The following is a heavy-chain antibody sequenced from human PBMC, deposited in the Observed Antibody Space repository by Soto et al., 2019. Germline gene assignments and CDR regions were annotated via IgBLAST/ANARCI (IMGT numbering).Heavy chain of an antibody. J-gene: IGHJ4*02. CDR1: GFTFSSYA. CDR2: ISGSGGST. V-gene: IGHV3-23*01. Sequence: EVHLLESGGGLVQPGGSLRLSCAASGFTFSSYAMSWVRQAPGKGLEWVSGISGSGGSTYYADSVKGRFTISRDNSKNTLYLQMNSLKTEDTAVYYCTTLGELLWFGELSSQLDYWGQGTLVTVSS. CDR3: TTLGELLWFGELSSQLDY. D-gene: IGHD3-10*01.